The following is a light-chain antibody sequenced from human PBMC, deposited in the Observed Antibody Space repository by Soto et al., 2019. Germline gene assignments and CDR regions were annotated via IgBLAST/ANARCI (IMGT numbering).Light chain of an antibody. CDR3: LVYSGGAWV. J-gene: IGLJ3*02. Sequence: QTVVTQEPSLTVSPGGTATLTCASSTGAVTSGYYPNWFQQKPGQTPRLLIYGTSNRQSWTPARFSGSLLGGRAALTLSGVQPEDEADYCCLVYSGGAWVFGGGTKLTVL. V-gene: IGLV7-43*01. CDR1: TGAVTSGYY. CDR2: GTS.